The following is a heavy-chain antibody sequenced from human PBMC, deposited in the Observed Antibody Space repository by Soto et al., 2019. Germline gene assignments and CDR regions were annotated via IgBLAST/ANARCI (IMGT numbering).Heavy chain of an antibody. CDR2: ISGSGRST. CDR3: AKGWCDYTPYDY. J-gene: IGHJ4*02. D-gene: IGHD2-8*02. Sequence: EVQLLEFGGGLVQPGGSLRLSCAASGFNFGNYAMSWVRQGPEKGLEWVSTISGSGRSTYDADSVKGGFTDSRNNSKNTMDLQMNSLRAEDTAEYYCAKGWCDYTPYDYWGQGALVSVSS. CDR1: GFNFGNYA. V-gene: IGHV3-23*01.